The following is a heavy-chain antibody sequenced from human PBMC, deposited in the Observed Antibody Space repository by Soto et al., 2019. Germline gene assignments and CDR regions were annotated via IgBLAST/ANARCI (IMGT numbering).Heavy chain of an antibody. CDR3: ASLDCSGGRCYNFDY. CDR1: GYTFTRYY. D-gene: IGHD2-15*01. V-gene: IGHV1-46*01. Sequence: QVHLVQSGAEVKKPGASVKVSCKASGYTFTRYYMHWVRQAPGQRLEWMGIINPSDGSTSYPQKFQGRVTLTRDTSTDTVYMELSSLSSVDTAMYVSASLDCSGGRCYNFDYWGQGTLVTVSS. CDR2: INPSDGST. J-gene: IGHJ4*02.